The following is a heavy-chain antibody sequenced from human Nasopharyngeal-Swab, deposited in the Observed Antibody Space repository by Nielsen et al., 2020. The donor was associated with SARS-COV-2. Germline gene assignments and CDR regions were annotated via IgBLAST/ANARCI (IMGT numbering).Heavy chain of an antibody. Sequence: GGSLRLSCAASGFTFSSYWMHWVRQAPGKGLVWVARSKRDGSSISYADSVKGRFTISRDNAKNTLYLQMNSLRAEDTAVYYCARAYYFASWGQGTLVTVSS. CDR1: GFTFSSYW. CDR3: ARAYYFAS. J-gene: IGHJ4*02. V-gene: IGHV3-74*01. CDR2: SKRDGSSI.